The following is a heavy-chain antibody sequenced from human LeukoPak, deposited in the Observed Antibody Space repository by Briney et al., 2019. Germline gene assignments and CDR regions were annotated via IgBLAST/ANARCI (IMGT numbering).Heavy chain of an antibody. CDR3: ARQFCSGGNCYSRSMYFFDY. J-gene: IGHJ4*02. CDR1: GYSSTTYS. D-gene: IGHD2-15*01. Sequence: GESPTISSNVCGYSSTTYSIAWRRQVPREGLEWVGIISSGVANTYYSPSFQGQVTISADRSISAAYLQWSSLKASDTAMYYCARQFCSGGNCYSRSMYFFDYWGQGTLVTVSS. V-gene: IGHV5-51*01. CDR2: ISSGVANT.